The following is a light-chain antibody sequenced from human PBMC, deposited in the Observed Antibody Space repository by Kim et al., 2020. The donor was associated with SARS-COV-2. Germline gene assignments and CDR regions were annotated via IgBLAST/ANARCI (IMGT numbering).Light chain of an antibody. Sequence: GQSVTISCTGTSSDVGNYKYVSWYQQHPGKAPKVVIYDVTKRPSGVPDRFSGSKSGNPASLTISGLQAEDEADYYCCSFAGSYTLVFGGGTQLTVL. J-gene: IGLJ3*02. CDR3: CSFAGSYTLV. CDR1: SSDVGNYKY. V-gene: IGLV2-11*03. CDR2: DVT.